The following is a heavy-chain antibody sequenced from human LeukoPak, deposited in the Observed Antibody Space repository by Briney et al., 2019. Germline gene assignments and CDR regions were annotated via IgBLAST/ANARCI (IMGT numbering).Heavy chain of an antibody. J-gene: IGHJ5*02. D-gene: IGHD2-15*01. Sequence: SETLSLTCAVYGGSFSGYYWSWIRQPPGKGLEWIGEINHSGSTNYNPSLKSRVTISVDTSKNQFSLKLSSVTAADTAVYYCARGQSRPYCSGGSCYRRSWFDPWGQGTLVTVSS. V-gene: IGHV4-34*01. CDR3: ARGQSRPYCSGGSCYRRSWFDP. CDR1: GGSFSGYY. CDR2: INHSGST.